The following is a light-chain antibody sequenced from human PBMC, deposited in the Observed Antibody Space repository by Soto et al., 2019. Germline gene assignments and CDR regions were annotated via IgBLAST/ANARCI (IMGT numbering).Light chain of an antibody. Sequence: DIQMTQSPSSLSVSVGDRVTITCRASQSISDFLHWYQQVPGKAPKLLIYTSSNLQSGVPSRFSGSGSGTDFSLTISSLQPEDSATYYCQQRYSTPYTFGQGTKLEI. J-gene: IGKJ2*01. V-gene: IGKV1-39*01. CDR2: TSS. CDR1: QSISDF. CDR3: QQRYSTPYT.